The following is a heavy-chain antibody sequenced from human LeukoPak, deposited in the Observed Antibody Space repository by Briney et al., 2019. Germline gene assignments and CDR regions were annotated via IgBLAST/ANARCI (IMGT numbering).Heavy chain of an antibody. J-gene: IGHJ4*02. D-gene: IGHD3-10*01. Sequence: SETLSLTCAVYGGSFSGYYCSWIRQPPGKGLEWSGEINHSGSTNYNPSLKSRVTISVDTSKNQFSLKLSSVTAADTAVYYCARGLGLHYYGSGSSHRPLDYWGQGTLVTVSS. CDR3: ARGLGLHYYGSGSSHRPLDY. CDR1: GGSFSGYY. V-gene: IGHV4-34*01. CDR2: INHSGST.